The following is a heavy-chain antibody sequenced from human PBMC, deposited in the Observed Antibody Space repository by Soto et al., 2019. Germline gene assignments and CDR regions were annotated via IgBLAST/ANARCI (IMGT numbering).Heavy chain of an antibody. J-gene: IGHJ4*02. Sequence: QVQLVESGGGVVQPGGPLRLSCEASGSPFRTSALTGFGQAPGKGLECVTFISHDGNNKFYADSVKGRFTISRDNSQNTLSLQMNSLRPEDTAVYFCASERGWVRAPFDYWGQGTLVTVSS. V-gene: IGHV3-30-3*01. D-gene: IGHD1-1*01. CDR2: ISHDGNNK. CDR3: ASERGWVRAPFDY. CDR1: GSPFRTSA.